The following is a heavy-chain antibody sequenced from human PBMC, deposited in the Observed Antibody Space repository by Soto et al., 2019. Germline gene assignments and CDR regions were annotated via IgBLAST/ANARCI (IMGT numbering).Heavy chain of an antibody. Sequence: QVQLVQSGAEVKKPGSSVKVSCKASGGTFSSYAISWVRQAPGQGLEWMGGIIPIFGTANYAQKFQGRVTITADKSTSKAYMELSSLRSEDTAVYYCAGFEEYCSSTSCYTTEPLDPWGKGTLVTVSS. V-gene: IGHV1-69*06. CDR2: IIPIFGTA. CDR1: GGTFSSYA. D-gene: IGHD2-2*02. CDR3: AGFEEYCSSTSCYTTEPLDP. J-gene: IGHJ5*02.